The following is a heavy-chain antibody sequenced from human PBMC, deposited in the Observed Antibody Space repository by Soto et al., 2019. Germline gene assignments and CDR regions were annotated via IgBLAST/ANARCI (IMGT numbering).Heavy chain of an antibody. CDR2: INAGNGNT. V-gene: IGHV1-3*01. J-gene: IGHJ4*02. Sequence: ASVKVSSKASGYTFTSYAMHWVRQAPGQRLEWMGWINAGNGNTKYSQKFQGRVTITRDTSASTAYMELSSLRSEDTAVYYCARGGSSGWLYYFDYWGQGTLVTVSS. D-gene: IGHD6-19*01. CDR1: GYTFTSYA. CDR3: ARGGSSGWLYYFDY.